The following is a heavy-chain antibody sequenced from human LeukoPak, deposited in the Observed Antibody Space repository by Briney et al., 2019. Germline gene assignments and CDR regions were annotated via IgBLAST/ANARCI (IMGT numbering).Heavy chain of an antibody. Sequence: GGSLRLSCAASGFTFSSYAMSWVRQAPGKGLEWVSAISGGGGGTCYADSVKGRFTISRDNSKNTLYLQMNSLRAEDTAVYYCAKDRSTYCSGGSCYIHFDYRGQGTLVTVSS. CDR1: GFTFSSYA. V-gene: IGHV3-23*01. J-gene: IGHJ4*02. D-gene: IGHD2-15*01. CDR2: ISGGGGGT. CDR3: AKDRSTYCSGGSCYIHFDY.